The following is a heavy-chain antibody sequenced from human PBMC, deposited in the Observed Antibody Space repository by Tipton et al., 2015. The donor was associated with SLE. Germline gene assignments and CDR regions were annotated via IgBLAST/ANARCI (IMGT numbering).Heavy chain of an antibody. J-gene: IGHJ6*03. Sequence: SLRLSCAASGFTVSSNYMSWVRQAPGKGLEWVSAISGSGGSTYYADSVKGRFTISRDNSKNTLYLQMNSLRAEDTAVYYCAKDRYSSSPWDYYYYMDVWGKGTTVTVSS. CDR3: AKDRYSSSPWDYYYYMDV. V-gene: IGHV3-23*01. CDR2: ISGSGGST. CDR1: GFTVSSNY. D-gene: IGHD6-6*01.